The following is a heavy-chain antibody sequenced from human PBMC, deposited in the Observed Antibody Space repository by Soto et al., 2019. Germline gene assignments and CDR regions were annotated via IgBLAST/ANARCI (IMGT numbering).Heavy chain of an antibody. Sequence: GGSLRLSCEASGFTFNNFAMSWVRQAPGKGLEWVSTISDSGSTYYANSVKGRFTISRDNSKNTLYLQMNSLRAEDTAVYYCAKFWGETGYCTKTSCLYFFDYWGQGTLVTVFS. CDR1: GFTFNNFA. J-gene: IGHJ4*02. D-gene: IGHD2-2*03. CDR2: ISDSGST. CDR3: AKFWGETGYCTKTSCLYFFDY. V-gene: IGHV3-23*01.